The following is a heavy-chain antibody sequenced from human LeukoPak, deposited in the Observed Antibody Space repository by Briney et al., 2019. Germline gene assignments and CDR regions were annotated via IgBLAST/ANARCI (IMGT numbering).Heavy chain of an antibody. J-gene: IGHJ5*02. V-gene: IGHV4-4*07. CDR1: SVSINGYY. CDR3: ARGGSSWYSGNWFDP. D-gene: IGHD6-13*01. CDR2: FYFSGSS. Sequence: SETLSLTCSVSSVSINGYYWSWIRQSAGKGLEWLGRFYFSGSSDYNPSLKSRVSMSIDTSQNHFYLRLTSVTAADTGVYYCARGGSSWYSGNWFDPWGQGTLVTVSS.